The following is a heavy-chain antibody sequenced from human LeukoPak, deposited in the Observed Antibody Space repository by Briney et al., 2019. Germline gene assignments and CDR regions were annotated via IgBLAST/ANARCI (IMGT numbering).Heavy chain of an antibody. D-gene: IGHD3-22*01. V-gene: IGHV4-31*03. CDR3: TRDGPRSSGYPDN. Sequence: PSQTLSLTCTVSGDSLSSGGYFWSWIRQHPGKGLEWIGYIYYTGSTYYNPSLKSRVTISVDTSKNQFSLKLSSVTAADTAVYYCTRDGPRSSGYPDNWGQGALVTVSS. J-gene: IGHJ4*02. CDR1: GDSLSSGGYF. CDR2: IYYTGST.